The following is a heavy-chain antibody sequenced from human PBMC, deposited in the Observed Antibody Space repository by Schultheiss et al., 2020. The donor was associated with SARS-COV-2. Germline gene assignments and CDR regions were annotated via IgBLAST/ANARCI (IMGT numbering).Heavy chain of an antibody. J-gene: IGHJ4*02. CDR3: ARVLGGSAIDY. Sequence: SETLSLTCTVSGGSISSSSYYWGWIRQPPGKGLEWIGSIYYSGSTNYNPSLKSRVTISVDTSKNQFSLKLSSVTAADTAVYYCARVLGGSAIDYWGQGTLVTVSS. CDR1: GGSISSSSYY. D-gene: IGHD5-12*01. V-gene: IGHV4-39*07. CDR2: IYYSGST.